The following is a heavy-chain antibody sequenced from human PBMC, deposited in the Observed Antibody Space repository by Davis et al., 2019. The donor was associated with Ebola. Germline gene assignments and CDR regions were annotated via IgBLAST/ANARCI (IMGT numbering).Heavy chain of an antibody. CDR1: GGSISSSNW. CDR2: IYHSGST. Sequence: PSETLSLTCAVSGGSISSSNWWSWVRQPPGKGLEWIGEIYHSGSTNYNPSLKSRVTISVDKSKNQFSLKLSSVTAADTAVYYCARGFIGITIFGVVRDNWFDPWGQGTLVTVSS. J-gene: IGHJ5*02. V-gene: IGHV4-4*02. D-gene: IGHD3-3*01. CDR3: ARGFIGITIFGVVRDNWFDP.